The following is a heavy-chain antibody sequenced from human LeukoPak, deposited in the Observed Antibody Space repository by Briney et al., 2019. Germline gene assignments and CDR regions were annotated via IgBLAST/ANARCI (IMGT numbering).Heavy chain of an antibody. Sequence: GGSLRLSCAASGFTFSRSWMHWVRQAPGKGLVWVSRINDDGSTTSYADSVKGRFTISRDNSKNTLYLQMNSLRAEDTAVYYCAKDGYYDSSAYYYVRYFDLWGRGTLVTVSS. CDR3: AKDGYYDSSAYYYVRYFDL. D-gene: IGHD3-22*01. CDR1: GFTFSRSW. CDR2: INDDGSTT. J-gene: IGHJ2*01. V-gene: IGHV3-74*01.